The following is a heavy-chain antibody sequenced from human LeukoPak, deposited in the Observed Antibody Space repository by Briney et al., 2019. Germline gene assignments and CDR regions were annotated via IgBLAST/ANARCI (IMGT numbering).Heavy chain of an antibody. CDR1: GYTFTLYG. D-gene: IGHD2-15*01. J-gene: IGHJ4*02. CDR3: AKTRSADLFTNLGFGY. V-gene: IGHV1-18*01. CDR2: ISGYNGNT. Sequence: GASVKVSCKASGYTFTLYGITWVRQAPGQGFEWMGWISGYNGNTNYAQNFQGRVTMTRDTSISTAYMELSRLRSGDTAVYYCAKTRSADLFTNLGFGYWGQGTLVTVSS.